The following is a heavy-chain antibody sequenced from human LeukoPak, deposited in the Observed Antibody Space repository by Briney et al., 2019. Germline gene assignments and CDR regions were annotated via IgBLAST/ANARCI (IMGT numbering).Heavy chain of an antibody. D-gene: IGHD5-24*01. CDR2: ISSSGSTI. J-gene: IGHJ4*02. CDR3: AKRSGAPNNFDY. CDR1: GFTFSDYY. Sequence: GGSLRLSCAASGFTFSDYYMSWIRQAPGKGLEWVSYISSSGSTIYYADSVKGRFSVSRDNNRNSLSLQMNSLRSEDTALYFCAKRSGAPNNFDYWGQGALVTVSS. V-gene: IGHV3-11*01.